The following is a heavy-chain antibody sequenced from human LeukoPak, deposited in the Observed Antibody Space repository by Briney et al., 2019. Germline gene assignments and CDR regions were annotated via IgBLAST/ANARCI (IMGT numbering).Heavy chain of an antibody. D-gene: IGHD2-2*01. CDR3: AREGAVPADPLDY. CDR2: INSDGSST. Sequence: PGGSLRLSCAASGFTFSSYWMHWVRQAPGKGLVWVSRINSDGSSTSYADSVKGRFTISRDNAKNTLYLQMNSLRAEDTAVYYCAREGAVPADPLDYWGQGTLVTVSS. J-gene: IGHJ4*02. V-gene: IGHV3-74*01. CDR1: GFTFSSYW.